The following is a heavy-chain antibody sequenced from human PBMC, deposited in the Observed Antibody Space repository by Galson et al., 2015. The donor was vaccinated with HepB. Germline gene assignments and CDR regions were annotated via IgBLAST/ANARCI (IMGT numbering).Heavy chain of an antibody. CDR2: IRSKAYGGTT. Sequence: SLRLSCAASGFTFGDYAMSWFRQAPGKGLEWVGFIRSKAYGGTTEYAASVKGRFTISRDDSKSIAYLQMNSLKTEDTAVYYCTRGYDSSGYWYFDYWGQGTLVTVSS. V-gene: IGHV3-49*03. CDR3: TRGYDSSGYWYFDY. J-gene: IGHJ4*02. D-gene: IGHD3-22*01. CDR1: GFTFGDYA.